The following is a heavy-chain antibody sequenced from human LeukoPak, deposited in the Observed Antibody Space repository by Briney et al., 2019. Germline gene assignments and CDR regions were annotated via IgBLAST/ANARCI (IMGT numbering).Heavy chain of an antibody. J-gene: IGHJ5*02. V-gene: IGHV3-23*01. CDR2: ISGGGGST. CDR1: GFTFGSYS. D-gene: IGHD4-23*01. Sequence: GGSLRLSGAASGFTFGSYSMTWVRQAPGKGLEWVSSISGGGGSTYYADSVKGRFTISRDNSMNTLYLQMNSLRAEDTAVYYCAKVGFSGGNYWFAPWGQGTLVTVS. CDR3: AKVGFSGGNYWFAP.